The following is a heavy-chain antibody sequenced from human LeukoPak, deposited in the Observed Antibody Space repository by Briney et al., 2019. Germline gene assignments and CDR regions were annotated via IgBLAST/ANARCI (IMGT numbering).Heavy chain of an antibody. CDR1: GASTSSSSYY. Sequence: SETLSLTCTVSGASTSSSSYYWGWIRQPPGEGLEYIGGIYYSGITYYSPSLKSRVTISLDTSKNQFSLKLSSVTAADTAVYYCARGVGAYYYYYYMDVWGKGTTVTVSS. J-gene: IGHJ6*03. V-gene: IGHV4-39*07. CDR2: IYYSGIT. D-gene: IGHD2-15*01. CDR3: ARGVGAYYYYYYMDV.